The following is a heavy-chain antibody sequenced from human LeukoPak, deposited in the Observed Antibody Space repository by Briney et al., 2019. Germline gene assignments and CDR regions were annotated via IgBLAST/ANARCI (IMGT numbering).Heavy chain of an antibody. V-gene: IGHV1-69*05. CDR1: GGTFSSYA. D-gene: IGHD4-17*01. CDR3: ARENNGGYGDDAFDI. Sequence: GASVKVSCKASGGTFSSYAISWVRQAPGQGLEWMGGIIPIFGTANYAQKFQGRVTITTDESTSTAYIELSSLRSEDTAVYYCARENNGGYGDDAFDIWGQGTMVTVSS. J-gene: IGHJ3*02. CDR2: IIPIFGTA.